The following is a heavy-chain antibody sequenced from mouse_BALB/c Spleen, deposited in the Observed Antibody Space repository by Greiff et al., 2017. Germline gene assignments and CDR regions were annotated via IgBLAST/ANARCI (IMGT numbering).Heavy chain of an antibody. V-gene: IGHV3-2*02. CDR1: GYSITSDYA. D-gene: IGHD2-1*01. CDR2: ISYSGST. Sequence: VQLKESGPGLVKPSQSLSLTCTVTGYSITSDYAWNWIRQFPGNKLEWMGYISYSGSTSYNPSLKSRISITRDTSKNQFFLQLNSVTTEDTATYYCARGDGNYGGLFDYWGQGTTLTVSS. CDR3: ARGDGNYGGLFDY. J-gene: IGHJ2*01.